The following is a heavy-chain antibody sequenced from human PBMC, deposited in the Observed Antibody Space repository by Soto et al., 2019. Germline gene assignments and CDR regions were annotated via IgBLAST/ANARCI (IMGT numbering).Heavy chain of an antibody. V-gene: IGHV3-30-3*01. D-gene: IGHD4-4*01. CDR2: ISYDGSNR. Sequence: QVQLVESGGGVVQPGRSLRLSCAASGFTFSSYAMHWVRQAPGKGLEWVAVISYDGSNRYYADSVKGRFTISRDNSKHTLYLHMNSLGAEDTAVYYCARPMWRDDYNWGYFDLWGRGTLVTVAS. CDR3: ARPMWRDDYNWGYFDL. CDR1: GFTFSSYA. J-gene: IGHJ2*01.